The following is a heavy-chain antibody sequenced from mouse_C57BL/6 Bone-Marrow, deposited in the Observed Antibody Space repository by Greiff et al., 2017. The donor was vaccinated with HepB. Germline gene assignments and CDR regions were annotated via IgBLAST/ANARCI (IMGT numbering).Heavy chain of an antibody. CDR3: TGKTGKDAMDY. CDR2: IRLKSDNYAT. CDR1: GFTFSNYW. V-gene: IGHV6-3*01. J-gene: IGHJ4*01. Sequence: EVKVEESGGGLVQPGGSMKLSCVASGFTFSNYWMNWVRQSPEKGLEWVAQIRLKSDNYATHYAESVKGRFTISRDDSKSSVYLQMNNLRAEDTGIYYCTGKTGKDAMDYWGQGTSVTVSS. D-gene: IGHD4-1*01.